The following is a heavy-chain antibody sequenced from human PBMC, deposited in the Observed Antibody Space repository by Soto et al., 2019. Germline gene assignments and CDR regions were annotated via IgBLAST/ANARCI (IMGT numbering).Heavy chain of an antibody. D-gene: IGHD2-21*02. CDR1: GYTFTSYA. V-gene: IGHV1-3*05. CDR3: ARAWVVVTAPDY. CDR2: INAGNGNT. Sequence: QVQLVQSGAEEKKPGASVKDSCKASGYTFTSYAMHWMRQAPGQRLEWMGWINAGNGNTKYSQKFQGRVTITRDTSASTAYMELSSLRSEDTAVYYCARAWVVVTAPDYWGQGTLVTVSS. J-gene: IGHJ4*02.